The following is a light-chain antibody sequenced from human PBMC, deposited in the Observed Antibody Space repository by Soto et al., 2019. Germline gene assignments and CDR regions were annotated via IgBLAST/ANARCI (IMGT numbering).Light chain of an antibody. CDR2: AAS. CDR3: QQSYSTPLDT. V-gene: IGKV1-39*01. CDR1: QSISSY. J-gene: IGKJ2*01. Sequence: DIQMTQSPSSLSASVGDRVTITCRVSQSISSYLNWYQQKPGKAPKLLIYAASSLQSGVPSRFSGSGSGTDFTLTISSLQPEDFATYYCQQSYSTPLDTFGQGTKLEIK.